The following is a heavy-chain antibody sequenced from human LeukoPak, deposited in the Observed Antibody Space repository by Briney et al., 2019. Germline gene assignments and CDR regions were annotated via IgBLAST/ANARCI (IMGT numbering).Heavy chain of an antibody. Sequence: SETLSLTCAVSGGSISSGGYSWSWTRQPPGKGLEWIGYIYHSGSTYYNPSLKSRVTISVDRSKNQFSLKLSSVTAADTAVYYCARLSTSYNWFDPWGRGTLVTVSS. CDR3: ARLSTSYNWFDP. J-gene: IGHJ5*02. CDR2: IYHSGST. V-gene: IGHV4-30-2*01. CDR1: GGSISSGGYS. D-gene: IGHD2/OR15-2a*01.